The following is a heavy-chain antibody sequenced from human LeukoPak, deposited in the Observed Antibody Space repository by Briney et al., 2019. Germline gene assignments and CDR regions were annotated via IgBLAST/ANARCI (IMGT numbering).Heavy chain of an antibody. CDR3: ARDSSGRGFDP. Sequence: PSETLSLTCTVSGGSISSSSYYWGWIRQPPGKGLEWIGSIYYSGSTYYNPSLKSRVTISVDTSKNQFSLKLSSATAADTAVYYCARDSSGRGFDPWGQGTLVTVSS. D-gene: IGHD6-19*01. CDR1: GGSISSSSYY. J-gene: IGHJ5*02. V-gene: IGHV4-39*01. CDR2: IYYSGST.